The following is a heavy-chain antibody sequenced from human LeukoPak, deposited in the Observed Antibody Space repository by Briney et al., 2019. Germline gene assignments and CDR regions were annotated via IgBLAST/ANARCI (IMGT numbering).Heavy chain of an antibody. J-gene: IGHJ4*02. D-gene: IGHD4-17*01. V-gene: IGHV1-69*06. CDR3: GRFAVTTGFDY. Sequence: GASVKVSCKASGFTFTSYDINWVRQATGQGLEWMGGIIPIFGTANYAQKFQGRVTITADKSTSTAYMELSSLRSEDTAVYYCGRFAVTTGFDYWGQGTLVTVSS. CDR1: GFTFTSYD. CDR2: IIPIFGTA.